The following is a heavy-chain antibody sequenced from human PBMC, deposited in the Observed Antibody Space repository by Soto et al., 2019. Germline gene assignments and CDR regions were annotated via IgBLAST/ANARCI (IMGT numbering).Heavy chain of an antibody. CDR2: ISNDGSNK. V-gene: IGHV3-30*18. CDR3: AKVATYYYDSMYYSDH. CDR1: GFTFSSYG. J-gene: IGHJ4*02. D-gene: IGHD3-22*01. Sequence: GGSLRLSCAASGFTFSSYGMHWVRQAPGKGLEWVGVISNDGSNKDYADSVKGRFTISRDNSNNTLYLQMNSLRVEDTAVYYCAKVATYYYDSMYYSDHWGQGTLVTVSS.